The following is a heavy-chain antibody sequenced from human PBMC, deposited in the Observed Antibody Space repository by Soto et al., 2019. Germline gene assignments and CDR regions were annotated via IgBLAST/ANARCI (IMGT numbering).Heavy chain of an antibody. D-gene: IGHD3-9*01. J-gene: IGHJ3*02. Sequence: QVQLVESGGGVVQPGRSLRLSCAASGFTFSSYGMHWVRQAPGKGLEWVAVIWYDGSNKYYADSVKGRFTISRDNSKTTLYLQMNSLRAEDTAVYYCSRDRDYDILTGYYHDAFDIWGQGTMVTVSS. CDR1: GFTFSSYG. CDR3: SRDRDYDILTGYYHDAFDI. V-gene: IGHV3-33*01. CDR2: IWYDGSNK.